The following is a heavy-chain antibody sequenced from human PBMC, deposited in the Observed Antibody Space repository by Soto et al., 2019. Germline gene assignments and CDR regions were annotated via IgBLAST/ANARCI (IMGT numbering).Heavy chain of an antibody. V-gene: IGHV3-21*01. CDR2: ISSTSVYM. CDR3: ARGWLRDPCMY. D-gene: IGHD5-12*01. CDR1: GFTFSTYN. J-gene: IGHJ4*02. Sequence: EVQLVESGGGLVKPGGSLRLSCAASGFTFSTYNMNWVRQAPGKGLEWVASISSTSVYMYYANSLKGRFTISRANAKNSLYLQVNSRRAEDTAVYYCARGWLRDPCMYWGQGTLVTVSS.